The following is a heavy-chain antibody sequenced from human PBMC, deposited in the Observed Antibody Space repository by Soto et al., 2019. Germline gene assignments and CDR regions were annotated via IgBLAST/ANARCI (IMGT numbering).Heavy chain of an antibody. CDR1: GFTFSSYG. CDR2: ISYDGSNK. V-gene: IGHV3-30*18. D-gene: IGHD4-17*01. CDR3: AKGGYGDYWYFDY. J-gene: IGHJ4*02. Sequence: LRLSCAASGFTFSSYGMHWVRQAPGKGLEWVAVISYDGSNKYYADSVKGRFTISRDNSKNTLYLQMNSLRAEDTAVYYCAKGGYGDYWYFDYWGQGTLVTVSS.